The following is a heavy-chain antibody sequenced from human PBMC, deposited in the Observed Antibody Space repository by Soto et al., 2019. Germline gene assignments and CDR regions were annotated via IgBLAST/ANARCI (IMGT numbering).Heavy chain of an antibody. CDR1: GYTITGYY. CDR2: INPNSAGT. Sequence: ASVKVSCNASGYTITGYYMHWVRQAPGQGLEWMGGINPNSAGTNYAQKFQGSVTMTRDTSISTAYMELSRLRSDDTAVYYCAKSNIAADLEWFDPWGQGTLVTVSS. D-gene: IGHD6-25*01. J-gene: IGHJ5*02. CDR3: AKSNIAADLEWFDP. V-gene: IGHV1-2*02.